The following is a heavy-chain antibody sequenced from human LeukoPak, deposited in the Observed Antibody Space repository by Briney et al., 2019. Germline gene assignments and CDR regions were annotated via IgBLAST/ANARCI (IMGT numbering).Heavy chain of an antibody. Sequence: GGSLRLSCAASGFTFSSYAMSWVRQAPGKGLEWVSAISGSGGSTYYADSVKGRFTTSRDNSKNTLYLQMNSLRAEDTAVYYCAREHTPFGSGCTAAYWGQGTPVTVSS. CDR1: GFTFSSYA. CDR3: AREHTPFGSGCTAAY. V-gene: IGHV3-23*01. D-gene: IGHD6-19*01. CDR2: ISGSGGST. J-gene: IGHJ4*02.